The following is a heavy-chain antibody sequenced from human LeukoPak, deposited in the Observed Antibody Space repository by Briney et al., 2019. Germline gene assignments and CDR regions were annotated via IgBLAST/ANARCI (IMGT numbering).Heavy chain of an antibody. J-gene: IGHJ5*01. CDR2: INPSGST. Sequence: SETLSLTCAVYGGSFSSYYWSWIRQPPGTGLEWIGEINPSGSTNYNPSLKSRVTISVDTPKNQFSLKLRSVTAAATAVYDSSRGSSSWSANWFDSRVRGTLVTVS. CDR3: SRGSSSWSANWFDS. CDR1: GGSFSSYY. D-gene: IGHD6-13*01. V-gene: IGHV4-34*01.